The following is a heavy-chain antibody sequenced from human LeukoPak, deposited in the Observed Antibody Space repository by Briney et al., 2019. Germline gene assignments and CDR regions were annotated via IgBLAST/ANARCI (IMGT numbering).Heavy chain of an antibody. J-gene: IGHJ4*02. CDR1: GGSISSSSYY. D-gene: IGHD6-19*01. CDR2: IYYSGST. CDR3: ARRDGSGWGERSIFDY. V-gene: IGHV4-39*01. Sequence: SETLSLTCTVSGGSISSSSYYWGWIRQPPGKGLEWIVSIYYSGSTYYNPSLKSRVTISVDTSKNQFSLKLSSVTAADTAVYYCARRDGSGWGERSIFDYWGQGTLVTVSS.